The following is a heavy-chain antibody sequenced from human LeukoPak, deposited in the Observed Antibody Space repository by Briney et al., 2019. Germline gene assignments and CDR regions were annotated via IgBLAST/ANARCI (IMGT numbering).Heavy chain of an antibody. CDR1: GYTFTSYG. Sequence: GASVKVSCKASGYTFTSYGISWVRQAPGQGLEWMGWISAYNGNTNYAQKLQGRVTMTTDTSTSTAYMELRSLRSDDTAVYYCARGSRKNYDILTGFYFDPWGQGTLVTVSS. D-gene: IGHD3-9*01. J-gene: IGHJ5*02. V-gene: IGHV1-18*01. CDR2: ISAYNGNT. CDR3: ARGSRKNYDILTGFYFDP.